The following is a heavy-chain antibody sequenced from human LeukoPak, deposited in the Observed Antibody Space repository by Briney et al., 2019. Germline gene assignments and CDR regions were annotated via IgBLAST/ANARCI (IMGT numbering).Heavy chain of an antibody. V-gene: IGHV3-23*01. CDR1: GFTFSNAW. Sequence: GGSLRLSCAASGFTFSNAWMSWVRQAPGKGLEWVSAISGSGGSTYYADSVKGRFTISRDNSKNTLYLQMNSLRAEDTAVYYCAKGRHMVRGVIITYYYYYMDVWGKGTTVTISS. CDR2: ISGSGGST. CDR3: AKGRHMVRGVIITYYYYYMDV. D-gene: IGHD3-10*01. J-gene: IGHJ6*03.